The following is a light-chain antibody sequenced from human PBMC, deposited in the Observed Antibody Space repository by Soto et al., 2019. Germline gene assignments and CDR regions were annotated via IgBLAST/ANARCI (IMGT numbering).Light chain of an antibody. CDR1: QSLTHSSGYNY. J-gene: IGKJ5*01. CDR3: MQPLQTLIT. V-gene: IGKV2-28*01. Sequence: EIVLTQSPLSLFVSPGEPASISCRSSQSLTHSSGYNYLDWYLLKPGQPPQLLTYLGSNRGSGVPDRISASGSGKDFTLTISRVETEDAGFYFCMQPLQTLITFGQGTRLEIK. CDR2: LGS.